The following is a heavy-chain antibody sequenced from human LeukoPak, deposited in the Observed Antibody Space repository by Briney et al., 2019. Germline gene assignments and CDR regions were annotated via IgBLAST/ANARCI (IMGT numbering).Heavy chain of an antibody. CDR2: IYYSGGT. D-gene: IGHD3-22*01. V-gene: IGHV4-34*11. CDR3: ARDLRYDSSGWAFDY. Sequence: KPSETLSLTCGVYGGSFSGYSWSWIRQPPGKGLEWIGFIYYSGGTNYNPSLKSRVTISVDTSKNQFSLKLSSVTAADTAVYYCARDLRYDSSGWAFDYWGQGTLVTVSS. CDR1: GGSFSGYS. J-gene: IGHJ4*02.